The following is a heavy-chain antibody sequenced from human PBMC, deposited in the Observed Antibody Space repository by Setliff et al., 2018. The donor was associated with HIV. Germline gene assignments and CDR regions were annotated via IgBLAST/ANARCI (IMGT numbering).Heavy chain of an antibody. CDR1: GYTFTGYY. V-gene: IGHV1-2*06. D-gene: IGHD3-16*01. Sequence: ASVKVSCKASGYTFTGYYMHWVRQAPGQGLEWMGRINPNSGGTNYAQKFQGRVTMTRDTSISTAYMELSSLTSEDTAMYFCAGVPGGGGNWFDPWGQGTLVTVSS. J-gene: IGHJ5*02. CDR2: INPNSGGT. CDR3: AGVPGGGGNWFDP.